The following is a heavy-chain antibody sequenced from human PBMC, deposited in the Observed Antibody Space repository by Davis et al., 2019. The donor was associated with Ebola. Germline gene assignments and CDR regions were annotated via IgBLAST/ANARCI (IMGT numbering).Heavy chain of an antibody. CDR1: GFTFSSYA. J-gene: IGHJ4*02. V-gene: IGHV3-30-3*01. Sequence: GESLKISCAASGFTFSSYAMHWVRQAPGKGLEWVAVISYDGSNKYYADSVKGRFTISRDNSKNTLYLQMNSLRAEDTAVYYCAKEASGRPYYYDSSGYEIDYWGQGTLVTVSS. CDR3: AKEASGRPYYYDSSGYEIDY. D-gene: IGHD3-22*01. CDR2: ISYDGSNK.